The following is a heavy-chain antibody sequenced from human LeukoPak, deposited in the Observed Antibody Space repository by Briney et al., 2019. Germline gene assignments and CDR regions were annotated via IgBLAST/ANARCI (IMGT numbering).Heavy chain of an antibody. V-gene: IGHV1-18*01. CDR1: GYTFTSYG. D-gene: IGHD2-2*01. CDR3: ARDRRDSIVVVPAAMVMDV. J-gene: IGHJ6*04. CDR2: ISAYNGNT. Sequence: ASVKVSCKASGYTFTSYGISWVRQAPGQGLEWMGWISAYNGNTNYAQKLQGRVTMTTDTSTSTAYMELRSLRSDDTAVYYCARDRRDSIVVVPAAMVMDVWGKGTTVTVSS.